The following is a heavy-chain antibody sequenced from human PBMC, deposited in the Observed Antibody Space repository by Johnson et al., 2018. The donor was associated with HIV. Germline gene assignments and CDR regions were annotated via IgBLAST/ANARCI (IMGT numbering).Heavy chain of an antibody. Sequence: QMQLVESGGGVVQPGGSLRLSCAASGFTFSSYGMHWVRQAPGKGLEWVAVISYDGSNKYYADSVKGRFNISRDNSKNTLYLQMNSLRAEDTAVYYCATPQEGYSAFDIWGQGTMVTVSS. CDR3: ATPQEGYSAFDI. J-gene: IGHJ3*02. D-gene: IGHD2-15*01. CDR1: GFTFSSYG. V-gene: IGHV3-30*03. CDR2: ISYDGSNK.